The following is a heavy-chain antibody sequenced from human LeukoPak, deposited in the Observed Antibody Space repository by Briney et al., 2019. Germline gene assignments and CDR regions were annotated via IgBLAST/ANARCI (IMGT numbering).Heavy chain of an antibody. CDR2: INPTGDGT. CDR3: ARDVSGSNYWWLDP. D-gene: IGHD1-7*01. V-gene: IGHV1-46*01. CDR1: AFNFGSHY. Sequence: ASVKVSCKAYAFNFGSHYMHWVRQAPGQGLEWMGLINPTGDGTIYAQNFQGRVTMTKDMSTSTLCMELSSLTSEDTAIYYCARDVSGSNYWWLDPWGQGTLVTVSS. J-gene: IGHJ5*02.